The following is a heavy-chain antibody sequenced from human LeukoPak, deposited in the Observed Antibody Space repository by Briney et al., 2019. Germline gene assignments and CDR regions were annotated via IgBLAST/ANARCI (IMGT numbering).Heavy chain of an antibody. CDR3: AGNSGSYYDPGSYYYDRHV. CDR1: GGTFTSYA. Sequence: SVKVSCKASGGTFTSYAISWVRQAPGQGLEWMGGIIPIFGTANYAQKFQGRVTITADESTSTAYMELSRLRSEDTAVYYCAGNSGSYYDPGSYYYDRHVWGKGTTVSVSS. D-gene: IGHD1-26*01. CDR2: IIPIFGTA. V-gene: IGHV1-69*01. J-gene: IGHJ6*03.